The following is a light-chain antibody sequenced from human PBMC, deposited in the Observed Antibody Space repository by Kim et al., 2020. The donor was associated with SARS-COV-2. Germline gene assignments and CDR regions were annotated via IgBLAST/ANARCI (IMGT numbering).Light chain of an antibody. V-gene: IGLV3-19*01. CDR1: SLRSYD. Sequence: VALGQTVSITSQGDSLRSYDATWYQQKPGQAPILVIYGKNNRPSGIPDRFSGSSSGNTASLTITGTQAGDEADYYCNSRDSNDNVVFGGGTQLTVL. J-gene: IGLJ2*01. CDR3: NSRDSNDNVV. CDR2: GKN.